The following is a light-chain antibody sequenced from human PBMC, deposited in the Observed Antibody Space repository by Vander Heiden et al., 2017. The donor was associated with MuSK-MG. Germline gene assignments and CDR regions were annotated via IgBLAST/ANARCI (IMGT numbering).Light chain of an antibody. CDR3: QQYDSTPPKT. Sequence: DIQMTQSPSSLSASVGDRVTITCRASQGISNSLAWYQQKPGKAPKLLLYAASRLESGVPSRFSGSGYGTDYTLTISSLQPEDFATYYCQQYDSTPPKTFGQGTKVEIK. V-gene: IGKV1-NL1*01. CDR1: QGISNS. CDR2: AAS. J-gene: IGKJ1*01.